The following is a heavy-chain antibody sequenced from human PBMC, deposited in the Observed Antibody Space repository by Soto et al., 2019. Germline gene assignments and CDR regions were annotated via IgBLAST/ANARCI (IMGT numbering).Heavy chain of an antibody. Sequence: QVQLVQSGAEVKKPGSSVKVSCKASGGTFSSYTISWLRQAPGQGLEWMGRIIPILGIANYAQKFQGRVTITADKSTSTAYMELSSLRSEDTAVYYCARDPLSGYSGYGQRFDPWGQGTLVTVSS. CDR3: ARDPLSGYSGYGQRFDP. D-gene: IGHD5-12*01. J-gene: IGHJ5*02. CDR2: IIPILGIA. V-gene: IGHV1-69*08. CDR1: GGTFSSYT.